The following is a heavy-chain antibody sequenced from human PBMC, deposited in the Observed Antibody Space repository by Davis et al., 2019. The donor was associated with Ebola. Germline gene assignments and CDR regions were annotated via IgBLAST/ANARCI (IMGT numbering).Heavy chain of an antibody. J-gene: IGHJ4*02. CDR1: GFSLSGYR. Sequence: PGGSLRLSCAASGFSLSGYRMNSVRQAPGKGLEWVSYISSSSPTIYLADSVKGRFTISRDNAKDSLYLQMTSLRDEDTAVYYCARSRGSTVTPFDYWGQGTLVTVSS. CDR3: ARSRGSTVTPFDY. CDR2: ISSSSPTI. D-gene: IGHD4-17*01. V-gene: IGHV3-48*02.